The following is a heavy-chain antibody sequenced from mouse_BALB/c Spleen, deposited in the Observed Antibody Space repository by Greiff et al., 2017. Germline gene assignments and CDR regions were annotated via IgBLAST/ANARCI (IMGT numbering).Heavy chain of an antibody. J-gene: IGHJ3*01. CDR2: ISSGGST. D-gene: IGHD1-1*01. CDR3: ARCYYGSSSWFAY. V-gene: IGHV5-6-5*01. CDR1: GFTFSSYA. Sequence: EVQRVESGGGLVKPGGSLKLSCAASGFTFSSYAMSWVRQTPEKRLEWVASISSGGSTYYPDSVKGRFTISRDNARNILYLQMSSLRSEDTAMYYCARCYYGSSSWFAYWGQGTLVTVSA.